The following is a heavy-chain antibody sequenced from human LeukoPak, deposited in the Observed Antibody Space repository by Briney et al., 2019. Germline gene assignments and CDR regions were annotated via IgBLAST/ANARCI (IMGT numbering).Heavy chain of an antibody. CDR2: IYYTGST. J-gene: IGHJ3*01. CDR3: ARPLNTVHDTFDV. D-gene: IGHD4-11*01. CDR1: GGSVSSGGYY. V-gene: IGHV4-31*03. Sequence: PSETLSLTCTVSGGSVSSGGYYWVRLRQRPGKGLEWIGYIYYTGSTSYNPSLKSRLTIAVDTSKNQFSLKLSSVTAADTAVYYCARPLNTVHDTFDVWGQGTMVTVSS.